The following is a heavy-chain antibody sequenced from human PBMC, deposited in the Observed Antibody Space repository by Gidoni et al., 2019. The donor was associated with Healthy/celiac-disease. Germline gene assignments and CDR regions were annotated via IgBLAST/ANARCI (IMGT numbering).Heavy chain of an antibody. V-gene: IGHV4-39*01. J-gene: IGHJ4*02. CDR1: GGSISSSSYY. CDR3: ARQHYDSSESSGDFDY. D-gene: IGHD3-22*01. Sequence: QLQLQESGPGLVKPSETLSLTCTVSGGSISSSSYYWGWIRQPPGKGLEWIGSIYYSGSTYYNPSLKSRVTISVDTSKNQFSLKLSSVTAADTAVYYCARQHYDSSESSGDFDYWGQGTLVTVSS. CDR2: IYYSGST.